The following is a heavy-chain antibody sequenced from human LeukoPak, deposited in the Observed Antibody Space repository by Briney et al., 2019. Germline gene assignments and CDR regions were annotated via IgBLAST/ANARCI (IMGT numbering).Heavy chain of an antibody. CDR1: GFTFSSYC. CDR3: AKDTAVAGLRYFDY. V-gene: IGHV3-30*18. J-gene: IGHJ4*02. D-gene: IGHD6-19*01. CDR2: ISYDGSNK. Sequence: PGRSLRLSCAASGFTFSSYCMHWVRQAPAKGLEGVAVISYDGSNKYYADSVKGRFTISRDNSKNTLYLQMNSLRAEDTAVYYCAKDTAVAGLRYFDYWGQGTLVTVSS.